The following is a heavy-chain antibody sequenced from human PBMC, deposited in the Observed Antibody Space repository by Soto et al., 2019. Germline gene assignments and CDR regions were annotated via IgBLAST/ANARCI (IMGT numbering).Heavy chain of an antibody. J-gene: IGHJ5*02. Sequence: SETLSLTCSVSDDSINSDKYYWGWIRQPPGKGLEWIGSIYYRGNAYYNPSLQTRVTISLDTSKSQFSLKLSSVTAADSAVYYCARTEDQLLLGYWFDPWXQGTLVTVSS. D-gene: IGHD2-2*01. CDR3: ARTEDQLLLGYWFDP. V-gene: IGHV4-39*01. CDR1: DDSINSDKYY. CDR2: IYYRGNA.